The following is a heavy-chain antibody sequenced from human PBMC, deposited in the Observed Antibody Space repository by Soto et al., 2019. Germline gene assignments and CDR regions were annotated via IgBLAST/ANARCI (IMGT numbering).Heavy chain of an antibody. D-gene: IGHD2-15*01. CDR2: INPSGGST. Sequence: GASVKVSCKASGYTFTSYYMHWVRQAPGQGLEWMGIINPSGGSTSYAQKFQGRVTMTRDTSTSTVYMELSSLRSEDTAVYYCARAYCSGGSCYGRASDIWGQGTMVTVSS. V-gene: IGHV1-46*03. CDR1: GYTFTSYY. J-gene: IGHJ3*02. CDR3: ARAYCSGGSCYGRASDI.